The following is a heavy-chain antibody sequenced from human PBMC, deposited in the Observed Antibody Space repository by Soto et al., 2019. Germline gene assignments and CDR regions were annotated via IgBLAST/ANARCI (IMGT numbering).Heavy chain of an antibody. V-gene: IGHV3-21*01. J-gene: IGHJ4*02. CDR2: ISSSSSYI. CDR1: GFTFSSYS. CDR3: ARDYYDSSGYYSNYFDY. Sequence: PGGSLRLSCAASGFTFSSYSMNWVRQAPGKGLEWVSSISSSSSYIYYADSVKGRFTISRDNAKNSLYLQMNSLRAEDTAVYYCARDYYDSSGYYSNYFDYWGQGTLVTVSS. D-gene: IGHD3-22*01.